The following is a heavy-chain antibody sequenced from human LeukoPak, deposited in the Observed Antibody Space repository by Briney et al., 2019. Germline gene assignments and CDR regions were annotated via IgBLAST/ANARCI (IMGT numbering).Heavy chain of an antibody. CDR1: GYTFTSYG. D-gene: IGHD2-15*01. CDR3: ARDLKCSGGSCYCDIFDY. J-gene: IGHJ4*02. Sequence: ASVKVSCKASGYTFTSYGISWVRQAPGQGLEWMGWISAYNGNTNYAQKLQGRVTMTTDTSTSTAYMELRSLRSDDTAVYYCARDLKCSGGSCYCDIFDYWGQGTLVTVSS. CDR2: ISAYNGNT. V-gene: IGHV1-18*04.